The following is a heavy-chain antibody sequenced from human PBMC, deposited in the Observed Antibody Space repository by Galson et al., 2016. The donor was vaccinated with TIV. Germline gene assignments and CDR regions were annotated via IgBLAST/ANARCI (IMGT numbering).Heavy chain of an antibody. D-gene: IGHD2-15*01. V-gene: IGHV3-73*01. CDR3: TKSEDFVVFHH. J-gene: IGHJ4*02. CDR2: VRTKPNNYAT. CDR1: GFTFSAST. Sequence: SLRLSCAASGFTFSASTMHWVRQASGKGLEWVARVRTKPNNYATAYAVSVEGRFTISRDDSKNTAYLQMNSLITEDTAVYYCTKSEDFVVFHHWGQEALAAVSS.